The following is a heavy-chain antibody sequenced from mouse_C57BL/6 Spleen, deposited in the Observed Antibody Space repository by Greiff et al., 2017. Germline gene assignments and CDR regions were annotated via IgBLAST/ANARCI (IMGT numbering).Heavy chain of an antibody. D-gene: IGHD1-1*01. Sequence: VQLQQSGAELVKPGASVKISCKASGYAFSSYWMNWVKQRPGKGLEWIGQIYPGDGDTNYNGKFKGKATLTADKSSSTAHMQHSSLTSEDSAVYFCANYYGSSYVDWYFDVWGTGTTVTVSS. CDR1: GYAFSSYW. CDR2: IYPGDGDT. V-gene: IGHV1-80*01. CDR3: ANYYGSSYVDWYFDV. J-gene: IGHJ1*03.